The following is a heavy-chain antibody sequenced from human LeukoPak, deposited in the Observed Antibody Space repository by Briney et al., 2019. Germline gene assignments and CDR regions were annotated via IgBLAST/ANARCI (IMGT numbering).Heavy chain of an antibody. CDR2: IYSGGST. V-gene: IGHV3-66*02. Sequence: GGSLRLSCAASGFTVSSNYMSWVRQAPGKGPEWVSVIYSGGSTYYADSVKGRFTISRDNSKNTLYLQMNSLRAEDTAVYYCARTYSSSSTRYFDYWGQGTLVTVSS. CDR3: ARTYSSSSTRYFDY. CDR1: GFTVSSNY. D-gene: IGHD6-6*01. J-gene: IGHJ4*02.